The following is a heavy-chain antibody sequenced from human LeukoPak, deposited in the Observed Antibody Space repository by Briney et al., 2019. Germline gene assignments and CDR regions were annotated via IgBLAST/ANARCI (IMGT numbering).Heavy chain of an antibody. V-gene: IGHV4-34*01. CDR2: INHSGST. D-gene: IGHD3-22*01. CDR1: GGSFSGYY. Sequence: SETLSLTCAVYGGSFSGYYWSWIRQPPGKGLEWIGEINHSGSTNYNPSLKSRITISIDTSKIQFSLKLSSVTAADTAVYYCARLYYDSSGPGYWGQGTLVTVSS. CDR3: ARLYYDSSGPGY. J-gene: IGHJ4*02.